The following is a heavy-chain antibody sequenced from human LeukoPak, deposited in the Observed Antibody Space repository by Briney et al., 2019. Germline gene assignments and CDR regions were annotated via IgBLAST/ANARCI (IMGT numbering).Heavy chain of an antibody. J-gene: IGHJ4*02. D-gene: IGHD2-21*01. CDR2: IKGGGGDP. Sequence: GGSLRLSCAASGFTFSTYAMGWVRQAPWKGLEWVSSIKGGGGDPFYADSVKGRFTISRDNSKNTLFLQLNSLRAEDTAVYYCARGGHDFNPFCWWGQGTLVTVSS. V-gene: IGHV3-23*01. CDR3: ARGGHDFNPFCW. CDR1: GFTFSTYA.